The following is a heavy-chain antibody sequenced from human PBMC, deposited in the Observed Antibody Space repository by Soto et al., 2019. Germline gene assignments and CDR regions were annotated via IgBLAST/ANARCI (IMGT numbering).Heavy chain of an antibody. D-gene: IGHD4-17*01. Sequence: QVQLQQWGAGLLKPSETLSLTCAVYGGSFSGYYWTWIRQPPGKGLEWIGEINHSGSTNHNPSLKSRVTISVDMSKNQFSLRLRSVTAAATAVYYCARFGHGDDDAFDIWGQGTMVTVSS. V-gene: IGHV4-34*01. CDR1: GGSFSGYY. CDR3: ARFGHGDDDAFDI. CDR2: INHSGST. J-gene: IGHJ3*02.